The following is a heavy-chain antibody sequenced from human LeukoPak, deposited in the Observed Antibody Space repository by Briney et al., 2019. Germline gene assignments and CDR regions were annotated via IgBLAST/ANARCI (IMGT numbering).Heavy chain of an antibody. V-gene: IGHV3-23*01. CDR2: ISGSSAST. D-gene: IGHD6-13*01. CDR3: AKEGYSSSWYAEYFQH. Sequence: GGTLRLSCVASGFIFSNYGMSWVRQAPGKGLERVSAISGSSASTYYADSVKGRFTISRDNSKNTLYLQMNSLRAEDTAVYYCAKEGYSSSWYAEYFQHWGQGTLVTVSS. J-gene: IGHJ1*01. CDR1: GFIFSNYG.